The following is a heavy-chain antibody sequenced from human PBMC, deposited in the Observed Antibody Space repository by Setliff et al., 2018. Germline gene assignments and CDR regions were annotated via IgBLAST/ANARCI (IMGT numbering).Heavy chain of an antibody. CDR2: IHHGGST. CDR1: GGSFSAYW. Sequence: SETLSLTCAVYGGSFSAYWWSWIRQSPGKGLEWIGEIHHGGSTNYNPSLKSRATISVDTSKNQFSLSLRSVTAADTAVYYCARGTSNGYNYWQFDYWGQGALVTVSS. J-gene: IGHJ4*02. D-gene: IGHD5-12*01. V-gene: IGHV4-34*01. CDR3: ARGTSNGYNYWQFDY.